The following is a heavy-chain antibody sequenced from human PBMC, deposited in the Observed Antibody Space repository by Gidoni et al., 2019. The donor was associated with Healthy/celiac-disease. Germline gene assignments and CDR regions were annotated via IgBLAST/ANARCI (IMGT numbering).Heavy chain of an antibody. D-gene: IGHD4-17*01. J-gene: IGHJ6*03. Sequence: EVQLVQSGAEVKTPGEPLQTPCQGSVYSFTSYSIGRGSQTSGKGLEGMGISYPGDSDTSDSQSFQGQVTISADKSISTAYLQWSSLKASDTALDYCARYLTTVTTSKYYYYYYMDVWGKGTTVTVSS. CDR3: ARYLTTVTTSKYYYYYYMDV. V-gene: IGHV5-51*03. CDR1: VYSFTSYS. CDR2: SYPGDSDT.